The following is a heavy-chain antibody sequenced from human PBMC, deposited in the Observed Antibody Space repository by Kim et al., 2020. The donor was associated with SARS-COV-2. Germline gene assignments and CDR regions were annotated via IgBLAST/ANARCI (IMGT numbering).Heavy chain of an antibody. CDR1: GFTFSSYT. J-gene: IGHJ4*02. V-gene: IGHV3-21*04. D-gene: IGHD1-1*01. CDR3: ARNDPPDGSSWPRLFDY. Sequence: GGSLRLSCAASGFTFSSYTMNWVRQAPGKGLEWVSSISSSSGYINYADSVKGRFTISRDNSKNTLYLQMNSLRAEDTAVYYCARNDPPDGSSWPRLFDYWGGGTLAAVS. CDR2: ISSSSGYI.